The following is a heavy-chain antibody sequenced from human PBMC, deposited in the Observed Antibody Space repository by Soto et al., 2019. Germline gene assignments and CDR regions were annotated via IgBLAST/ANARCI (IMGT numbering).Heavy chain of an antibody. D-gene: IGHD2-8*01. CDR2: ISYDGSNK. J-gene: IGHJ6*02. V-gene: IGHV3-30*18. Sequence: GGSLRLSCAASGFTFSSYGMHWVRQAPGKGLEWVAVISYDGSNKHYADSVKGRFTISRDNSKNTLYLQMNSLRAEDTAVYYCAKALGGVDLYYYGMDVWGQGTTVTVSS. CDR3: AKALGGVDLYYYGMDV. CDR1: GFTFSSYG.